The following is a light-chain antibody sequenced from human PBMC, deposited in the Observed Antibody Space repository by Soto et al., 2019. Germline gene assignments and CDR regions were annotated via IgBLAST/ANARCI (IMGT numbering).Light chain of an antibody. Sequence: IEVTQSLSSLAASLGDRVTITCRASQTIGTYVNWYRQKSGAAPELLIYAASTLQSGVPSRFRGGASGTDFTLTISSLQLDDFATYYCQQSYNTPLTFGQGTKVDIK. CDR1: QTIGTY. V-gene: IGKV1-39*01. CDR3: QQSYNTPLT. CDR2: AAS. J-gene: IGKJ1*01.